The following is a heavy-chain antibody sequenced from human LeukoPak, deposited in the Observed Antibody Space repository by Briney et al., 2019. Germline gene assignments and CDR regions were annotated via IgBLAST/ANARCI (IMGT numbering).Heavy chain of an antibody. Sequence: SETLSLTCTVSGGSISSYYWSWIRQPAGKGLEWIGRIYTSGSTNYNPSLKSRVTMSVDTPKNQFSLKLSSVTAADTAVYYCARSSSSWYAGWFDPWGQGTLVTVSS. CDR3: ARSSSSWYAGWFDP. D-gene: IGHD6-13*01. CDR2: IYTSGST. CDR1: GGSISSYY. V-gene: IGHV4-4*07. J-gene: IGHJ5*02.